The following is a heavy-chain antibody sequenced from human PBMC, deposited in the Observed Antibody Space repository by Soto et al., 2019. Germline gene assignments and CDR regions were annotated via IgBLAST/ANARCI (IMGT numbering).Heavy chain of an antibody. CDR1: GGSISSYY. J-gene: IGHJ4*02. CDR2: IYYSGST. Sequence: SESLSLTCTVSGGSISSYYWSWIRQPPGKGLEWIGYIYYSGSTNYNPSLKSRVTISVDTSKNQFSLKLSSVTAADTAVYYCARIHDYGDYALDYWGQGTLVTVSS. CDR3: ARIHDYGDYALDY. D-gene: IGHD4-17*01. V-gene: IGHV4-59*01.